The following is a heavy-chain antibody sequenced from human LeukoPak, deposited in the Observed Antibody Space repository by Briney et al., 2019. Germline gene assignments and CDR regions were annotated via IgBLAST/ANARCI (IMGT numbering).Heavy chain of an antibody. CDR3: ATYSGYDRIFDY. Sequence: GGSLRLSCAASGFTFSSYGMNWVRQAPGKGLEWVSYISGSSSTIYYADPVKGRLTISRDNAKNSLSLQMNSLRAEDTAVYYCATYSGYDRIFDYWGQGTLVTVSS. D-gene: IGHD5-12*01. CDR1: GFTFSSYG. V-gene: IGHV3-48*01. J-gene: IGHJ4*02. CDR2: ISGSSSTI.